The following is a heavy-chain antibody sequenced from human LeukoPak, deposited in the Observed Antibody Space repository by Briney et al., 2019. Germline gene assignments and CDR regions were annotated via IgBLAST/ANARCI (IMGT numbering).Heavy chain of an antibody. CDR1: GFTFSSYA. V-gene: IGHV3-23*01. CDR2: ISGSGGST. CDR3: AKDPKRWLQPENFDH. D-gene: IGHD5-24*01. Sequence: GGSLRLSCAASGFTFSSYAMSWVRQAPGKGLEWVSAISGSGGSTYYADSVKGRFTISRDNSKNTLYLQMNSLRAEDTAVYYCAKDPKRWLQPENFDHWGQGTLVTVSS. J-gene: IGHJ4*02.